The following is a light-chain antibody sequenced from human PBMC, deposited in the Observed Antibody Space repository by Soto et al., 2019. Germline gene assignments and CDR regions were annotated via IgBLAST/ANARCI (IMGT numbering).Light chain of an antibody. CDR1: QSVLYSSNNKKY. Sequence: DIVMTQSPDSLAVSLGERATINCKSSQSVLYSSNNKKYLAWYQQKPGQPLKLLIYWASTRESGVPDRFSGSGSGTDFTLTISSLQAEDVAVYYCQQYYSSPPTLGGGTKVEIK. CDR3: QQYYSSPPT. J-gene: IGKJ4*01. CDR2: WAS. V-gene: IGKV4-1*01.